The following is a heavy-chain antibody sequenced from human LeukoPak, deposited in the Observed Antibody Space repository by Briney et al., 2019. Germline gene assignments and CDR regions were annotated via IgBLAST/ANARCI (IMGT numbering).Heavy chain of an antibody. CDR2: IIPILGTA. D-gene: IGHD7-27*01. CDR1: GGTFSSYA. Sequence: SVKVSCKASGGTFSSYAISWVRQAPGQGLEWMGRIIPILGTANYAQKFQGRVTITTDESTSTAYMELSSLRSEDTAVYYCARDSNSKTGDLAPFDYWGQGTLVTVSS. J-gene: IGHJ4*02. V-gene: IGHV1-69*11. CDR3: ARDSNSKTGDLAPFDY.